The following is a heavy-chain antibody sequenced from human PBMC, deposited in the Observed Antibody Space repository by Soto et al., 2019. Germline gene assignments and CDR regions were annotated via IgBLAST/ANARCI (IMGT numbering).Heavy chain of an antibody. CDR1: GYSFTTYW. J-gene: IGHJ4*02. CDR2: IYPDDSDT. V-gene: IGHV5-51*01. Sequence: GESLKISCKGSGYSFTTYWIGWVRQMPGKGLEWMGIIYPDDSDTRYSPSFQGQVTISADKSISTASLQWNSLKASDTAMYYCARVLYSSGWHFDYWGQGTLVTVSS. D-gene: IGHD6-19*01. CDR3: ARVLYSSGWHFDY.